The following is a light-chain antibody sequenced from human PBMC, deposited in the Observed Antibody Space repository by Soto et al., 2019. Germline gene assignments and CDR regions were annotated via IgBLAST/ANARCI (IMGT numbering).Light chain of an antibody. Sequence: EIVLTQSPGTLSLSPGERATLSCRASQSVSSSHLAWYQQKAGQAPRVLIYGASSRATGIPDRFSGSGSGTDFPLNISRLEPEDFAVYYCQQYVSSPWTFGQGTKVEIK. CDR2: GAS. CDR3: QQYVSSPWT. CDR1: QSVSSSH. J-gene: IGKJ1*01. V-gene: IGKV3-20*01.